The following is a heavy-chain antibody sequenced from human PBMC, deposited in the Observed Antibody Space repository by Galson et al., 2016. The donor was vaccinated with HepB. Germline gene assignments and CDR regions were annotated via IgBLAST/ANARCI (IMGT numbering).Heavy chain of an antibody. Sequence: PALVKPTQTLTLTRTFSGFSLSSSGVGVGWIRQPPGKALEWLALIYWDDDKRYSPSLKSRLTITKDTSKNQVVLTMTNMDPVDTATYYCARETLGYCGGDCYSGGWFDPWGQGTLVTVSS. CDR2: IYWDDDK. CDR3: ARETLGYCGGDCYSGGWFDP. V-gene: IGHV2-5*02. D-gene: IGHD2-21*02. CDR1: GFSLSSSGVG. J-gene: IGHJ5*02.